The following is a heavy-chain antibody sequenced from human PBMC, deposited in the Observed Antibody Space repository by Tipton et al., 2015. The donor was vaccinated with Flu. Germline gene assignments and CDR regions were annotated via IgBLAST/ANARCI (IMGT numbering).Heavy chain of an antibody. CDR1: GYSLTSYP. V-gene: IGHV1-18*04. Sequence: QSGPEVKKPGASVKVSCKASGYSLTSYPISWVRQAPGQGLEWMGWISGYSGTTNYAQNLQGRLTMTTDTSTNTAYMELRSLRSDDTAVYFCARPGGPAAINPFSYFDFWGQGTLVTVSS. D-gene: IGHD2-2*01. CDR3: ARPGGPAAINPFSYFDF. J-gene: IGHJ4*02. CDR2: ISGYSGTT.